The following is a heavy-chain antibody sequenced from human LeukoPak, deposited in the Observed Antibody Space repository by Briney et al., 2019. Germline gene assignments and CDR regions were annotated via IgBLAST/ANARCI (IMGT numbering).Heavy chain of an antibody. CDR3: VKEANGFDM. CDR2: IANDGRFT. Sequence: PGRSLRLSCAASGFTFSSHPMNWVRQAPGKGLEWVAVIANDGRFTHYADSVKGRFTISRDNSKSTLEMQMNSLRAEDTALYYCVKEANGFDMWGLGTRVTVSS. V-gene: IGHV3-30*04. J-gene: IGHJ3*02. D-gene: IGHD2-8*01. CDR1: GFTFSSHP.